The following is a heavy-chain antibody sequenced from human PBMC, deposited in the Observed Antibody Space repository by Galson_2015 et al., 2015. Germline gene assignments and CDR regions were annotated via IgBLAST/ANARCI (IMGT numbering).Heavy chain of an antibody. V-gene: IGHV5-51*01. Sequence: SGAEVKQPGESLKLSCKGSGYSFATYWIGWVRQMPGKGLEWMGIIYPGDSDTRYSPSFQGQASISADKSISTAYLQWSSLRASDTAMYYCARRSADCSGGSCWFFDFWGQGTLVTVSS. D-gene: IGHD2-15*01. CDR1: GYSFATYW. CDR3: ARRSADCSGGSCWFFDF. CDR2: IYPGDSDT. J-gene: IGHJ4*02.